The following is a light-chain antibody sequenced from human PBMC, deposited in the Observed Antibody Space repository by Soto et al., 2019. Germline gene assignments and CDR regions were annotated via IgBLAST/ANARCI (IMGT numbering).Light chain of an antibody. J-gene: IGKJ1*01. CDR2: DAS. CDR3: XXXXDXPPWT. Sequence: EIVLTQSPATLSLSPGERATLSCRASQSIGLAXAWYQHKPGQAPRLLIFDASQRATGIPARFRGSGSGTDXTLSIXSLEPXXFXXXXXXXXXDXPPWTFGQGTKVESK. V-gene: IGKV3-11*01. CDR1: QSIGLA.